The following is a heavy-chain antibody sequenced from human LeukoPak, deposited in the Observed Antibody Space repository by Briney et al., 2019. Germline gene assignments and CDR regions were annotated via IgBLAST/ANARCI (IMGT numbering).Heavy chain of an antibody. V-gene: IGHV3-21*01. CDR3: ARAGDYDTTWYH. D-gene: IGHD3-22*01. Sequence: PGGSLRLSCAASGFTFSDYNMNWVRQAPGKGLEWVSSISRSSSYTYGDSVKGRFTISRDNAEKSVHLQMNSLRAEDTALYYCARAGDYDTTWYHWGQGTLVTVSS. J-gene: IGHJ5*02. CDR1: GFTFSDYN. CDR2: ISRSSSYT.